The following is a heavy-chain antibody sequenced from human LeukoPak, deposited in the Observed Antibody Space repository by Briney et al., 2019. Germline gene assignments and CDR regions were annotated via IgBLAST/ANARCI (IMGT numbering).Heavy chain of an antibody. V-gene: IGHV3-7*01. J-gene: IGHJ4*02. CDR1: GFIFSNYW. Sequence: GGSLRLSCAASGFIFSNYWMSWVRQAPGKGLEWVANIKQDGSEKFYVDSVKGRFTISGDNAKNSLYLQMNSLRAEDTAVYYCARAKVSDYWGQGTLVTVSS. D-gene: IGHD1-14*01. CDR2: IKQDGSEK. CDR3: ARAKVSDY.